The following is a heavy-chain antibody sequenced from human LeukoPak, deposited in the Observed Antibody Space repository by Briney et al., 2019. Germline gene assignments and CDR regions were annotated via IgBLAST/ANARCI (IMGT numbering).Heavy chain of an antibody. V-gene: IGHV3-23*01. D-gene: IGHD3-3*01. J-gene: IGHJ6*03. CDR3: AKDFCITIFGVVGRCPMDV. Sequence: GGSLRLSCAASGFTFSSYAMSWVRQAPGKGLEWVSAISGSGGSTYYADSVKGRFTISRDNSKNTLYLQMNSLRAEDTAVYYCAKDFCITIFGVVGRCPMDVWGKGTTVTVSS. CDR2: ISGSGGST. CDR1: GFTFSSYA.